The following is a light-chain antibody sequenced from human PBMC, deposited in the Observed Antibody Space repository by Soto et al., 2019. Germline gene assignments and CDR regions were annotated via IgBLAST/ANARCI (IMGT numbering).Light chain of an antibody. J-gene: IGKJ2*01. CDR3: QQYGSSPPYT. CDR2: GAS. CDR1: QSVSSSY. V-gene: IGKV3-20*01. Sequence: EIVLTQSPGTLSLSPGEIATLSCRASQSVSSSYLAWYQQKPGQAPRLLIYGASSRATGIPDRFSGSGSGTDFTLTISRLEPEDFEVYYCQQYGSSPPYTFGQWTKLEIK.